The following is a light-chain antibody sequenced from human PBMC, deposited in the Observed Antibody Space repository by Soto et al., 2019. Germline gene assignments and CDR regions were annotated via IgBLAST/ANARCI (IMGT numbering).Light chain of an antibody. Sequence: QSVLTQPPSASGSPGQSVTISCTGTSSDVGGYNSVSWYQQHPGKAPKVIIYEVSKRPSGVPDRFSGSKSGNTASLTVSGLQAEDEADYYCSSYAGRSNFVIFGGGTKVTVL. V-gene: IGLV2-8*01. CDR1: SSDVGGYNS. CDR2: EVS. CDR3: SSYAGRSNFVI. J-gene: IGLJ2*01.